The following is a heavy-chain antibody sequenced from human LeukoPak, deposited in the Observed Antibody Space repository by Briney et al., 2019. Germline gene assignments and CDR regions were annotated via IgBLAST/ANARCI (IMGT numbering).Heavy chain of an antibody. J-gene: IGHJ6*02. Sequence: VSVKVSCMFSVYTFTSYYINWVRQATGQGLEWVGWMNSNSWNTGCAEEFQGRVTMTMNTSISTAYMELSSLRSEDTAVYYCQQLALYGIDVWGQGTTVTVSS. D-gene: IGHD6-13*01. V-gene: IGHV1-8*01. CDR2: MNSNSWNT. CDR1: VYTFTSYY. CDR3: QQLALYGIDV.